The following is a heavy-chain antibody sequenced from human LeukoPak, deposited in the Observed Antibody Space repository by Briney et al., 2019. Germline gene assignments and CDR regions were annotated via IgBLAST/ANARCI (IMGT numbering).Heavy chain of an antibody. CDR2: ISGGGGTT. J-gene: IGHJ4*02. Sequence: GGSLRLSCAASGFTFSSYAMSWVRQAPGKGLEWVSAISGGGGTTYYADSVKGRFTISRDNSKNTLYLQMNSLRAEDTAVYFCARGSSAAGWDWGQGTLVTVSS. V-gene: IGHV3-23*01. CDR1: GFTFSSYA. CDR3: ARGSSAAGWD. D-gene: IGHD6-13*01.